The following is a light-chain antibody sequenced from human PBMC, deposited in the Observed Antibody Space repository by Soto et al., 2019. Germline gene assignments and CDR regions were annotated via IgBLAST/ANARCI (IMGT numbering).Light chain of an antibody. CDR3: QHYDHWPPWT. CDR1: QGIRND. V-gene: IGKV1-6*01. J-gene: IGKJ1*01. CDR2: AAS. Sequence: AIQMTQSPSSLSASVGDRVTITCRASQGIRNDLGWYQQKPGKAPKLLIYAASSLQSGVPSRFSGSGSGTDFTLTISSLQPEDFATYYCQHYDHWPPWTFGHGTKVEIK.